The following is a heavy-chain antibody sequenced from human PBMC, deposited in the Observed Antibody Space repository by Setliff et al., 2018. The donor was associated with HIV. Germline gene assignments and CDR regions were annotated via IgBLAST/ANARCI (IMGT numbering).Heavy chain of an antibody. Sequence: PSETLSLTCTVSGDSISGHFWNWIRQTPDKGLEWIGRAYYNGQDDHNPSLRSRLTISVDTSKNQFSLTLTSVTAADTAIYYCARGIVPPTRQGWYYMDVWGKGTTVTVSS. CDR3: ARGIVPPTRQGWYYMDV. CDR1: GDSISGHF. CDR2: AYYNGQD. D-gene: IGHD2-21*01. J-gene: IGHJ6*03. V-gene: IGHV4-59*11.